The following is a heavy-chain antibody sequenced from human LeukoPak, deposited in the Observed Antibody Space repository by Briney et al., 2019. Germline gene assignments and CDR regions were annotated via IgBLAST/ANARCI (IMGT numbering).Heavy chain of an antibody. V-gene: IGHV3-48*03. D-gene: IGHD2-21*02. CDR3: AGEDSDIVVVTVHGERYFDY. CDR2: ISSSGSTI. CDR1: GFTFSSYE. J-gene: IGHJ4*02. Sequence: GGSLRLSCAASGFTFSSYEMNWVRQAPGKGLEWVSYISSSGSTIYYADSVKGRFTISRDNAKNSLYLQMNSLRAEDTAVYYCAGEDSDIVVVTVHGERYFDYWGQGTLVTVSS.